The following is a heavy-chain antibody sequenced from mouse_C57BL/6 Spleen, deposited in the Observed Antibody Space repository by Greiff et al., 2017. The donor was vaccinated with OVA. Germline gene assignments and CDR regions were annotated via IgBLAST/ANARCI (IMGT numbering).Heavy chain of an antibody. CDR3: VDGISFAY. CDR2: IRSKSNNYAT. V-gene: IGHV10-1*01. J-gene: IGHJ3*01. CDR1: GFSFNTYA. D-gene: IGHD1-1*01. Sequence: EAGGGLVQPTGSLKLSCAASGFSFNTYAMNWVRQAPGKGLEWVARIRSKSNNYATYYADSVKDRFTISRDDSESMLYLQMNNLKTEDTAMYYCVDGISFAYWGQGTLVTVSA.